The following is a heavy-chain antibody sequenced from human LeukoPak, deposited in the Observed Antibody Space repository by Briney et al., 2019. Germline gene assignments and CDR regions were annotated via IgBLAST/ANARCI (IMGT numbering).Heavy chain of an antibody. J-gene: IGHJ3*02. Sequence: GASVKVSFKASGYTFTGYYMHWVRQAPGQGLEWMGWINPNSGGTNYAQKFQGRVTMTRDTSISTAYMELSRLRSDDTAVYYCARDKSGSYYGHDALDIWGQGTMVTVSS. D-gene: IGHD1-26*01. CDR3: ARDKSGSYYGHDALDI. V-gene: IGHV1-2*02. CDR2: INPNSGGT. CDR1: GYTFTGYY.